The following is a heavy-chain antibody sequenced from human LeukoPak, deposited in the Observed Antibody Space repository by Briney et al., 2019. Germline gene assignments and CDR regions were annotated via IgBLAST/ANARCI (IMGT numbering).Heavy chain of an antibody. CDR3: AAYDFWSGYSAGIDY. CDR1: GFTFSSYA. V-gene: IGHV3-23*01. CDR2: ISGSGGST. D-gene: IGHD3-3*01. J-gene: IGHJ4*02. Sequence: GGSLRLSCAASGFTFSSYAMSWVRQAPGKGLEWVSAISGSGGSTYYADSMKGRFTISRDNSKNTLYLQMNSLRAEDTAVYYCAAYDFWSGYSAGIDYWGQGTLVTVSS.